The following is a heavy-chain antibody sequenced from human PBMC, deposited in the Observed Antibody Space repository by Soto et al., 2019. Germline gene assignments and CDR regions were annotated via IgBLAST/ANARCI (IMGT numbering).Heavy chain of an antibody. CDR1: GFTFSSYA. D-gene: IGHD4-4*01. J-gene: IGHJ6*02. CDR3: AKMVETTVTPRRGYSYYGMDV. CDR2: ISGSGGST. Sequence: GGSLRLSCAASGFTFSSYAMSWVRQAPGKGLEWVSAISGSGGSTYYADSVKGRFTISRDNSKNTLYLQMNSLRAEDTAVYYCAKMVETTVTPRRGYSYYGMDVWGQGTTVTVSS. V-gene: IGHV3-23*01.